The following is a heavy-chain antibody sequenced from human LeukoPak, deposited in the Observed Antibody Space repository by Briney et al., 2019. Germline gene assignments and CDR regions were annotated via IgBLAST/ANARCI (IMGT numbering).Heavy chain of an antibody. V-gene: IGHV3-53*01. CDR3: TRSGYRHPYHFDS. CDR1: GFSVRTTY. D-gene: IGHD3-22*01. J-gene: IGHJ4*02. Sequence: PGGSLGLSCAASGFSVRTTYMSWVRQAPGKGLEWVSVLYTGGGTDHADSVKGRFTISRDNSKNTLCLQMNSLRVEDTAIYYCTRSGYRHPYHFDSWGQGTLVTVS. CDR2: LYTGGGT.